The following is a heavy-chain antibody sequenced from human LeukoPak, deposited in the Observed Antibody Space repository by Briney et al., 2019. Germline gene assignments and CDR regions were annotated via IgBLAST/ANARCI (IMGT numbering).Heavy chain of an antibody. CDR1: GYTFTSYD. V-gene: IGHV1-8*01. Sequence: ASVKVSCKASGYTFTSYDINWVRQATGQGLEWMGWMNPNSGNTGYAQKFQGRVTMTRNTSKSTAYMELSSLRSEDTAVYYCARVGPDGGNLGYWGQGTLVTVSS. J-gene: IGHJ4*02. CDR2: MNPNSGNT. CDR3: ARVGPDGGNLGY. D-gene: IGHD4-23*01.